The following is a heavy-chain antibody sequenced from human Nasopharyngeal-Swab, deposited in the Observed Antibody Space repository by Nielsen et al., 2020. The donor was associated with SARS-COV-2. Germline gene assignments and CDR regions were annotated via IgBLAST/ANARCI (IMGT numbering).Heavy chain of an antibody. CDR3: FIGHYMDS. J-gene: IGHJ6*03. CDR1: GFTFSSYW. V-gene: IGHV3-7*01. Sequence: GESLKISCAASGFTFSSYWMSWVRQAPGKGLEWVANIKQDGSEKYYVDSVKGRFTISRDNAKNSLFLEMNSLRAEDTAIYYCFIGHYMDSWGKGTAVIVSS. CDR2: IKQDGSEK.